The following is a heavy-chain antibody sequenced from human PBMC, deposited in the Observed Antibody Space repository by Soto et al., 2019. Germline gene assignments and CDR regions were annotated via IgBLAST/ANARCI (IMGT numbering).Heavy chain of an antibody. D-gene: IGHD6-13*01. CDR2: IIPILGIA. Sequence: QVQLVQSGAEVKKPGSSVKVSCKASGGTFSSYTISWVRQAPGQGLEWMGRIIPILGIANYAQKFQGRVTITADNSTSTAYMELSSLRSEDTAVYYWAGVANIAAAGRYYYGMDVWGQGTTVTVSS. CDR1: GGTFSSYT. V-gene: IGHV1-69*02. CDR3: AGVANIAAAGRYYYGMDV. J-gene: IGHJ6*02.